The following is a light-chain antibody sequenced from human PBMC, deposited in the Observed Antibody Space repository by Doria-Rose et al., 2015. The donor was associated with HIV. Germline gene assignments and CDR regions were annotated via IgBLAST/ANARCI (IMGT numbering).Light chain of an antibody. CDR3: HQYGTSWT. J-gene: IGKJ1*01. CDR2: DGS. Sequence: TQSPGALSLSPGERATLSCIANQSLSSTYLAWYKQKPGQAPSLLIYDGSTSATGIPDRFSASGSGTDFTLTINRLEPEDFALYYCHQYGTSWTFGQGTKVEI. CDR1: QSLSSTY. V-gene: IGKV3-20*01.